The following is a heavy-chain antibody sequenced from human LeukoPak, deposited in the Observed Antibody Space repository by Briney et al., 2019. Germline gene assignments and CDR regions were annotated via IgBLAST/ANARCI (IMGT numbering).Heavy chain of an antibody. CDR3: AKSNGWYYFDY. CDR2: ISGSGGST. J-gene: IGHJ4*02. Sequence: GGSLRLSCAASGFTFSSHVINWVRQAPGKGPEWVSAISGSGGSTYYADSVKGRFTISRDNSKNTLSLQMNSLRAEDTAVYYCAKSNGWYYFDYWGQGTLVTVSS. CDR1: GFTFSSHV. D-gene: IGHD6-19*01. V-gene: IGHV3-23*01.